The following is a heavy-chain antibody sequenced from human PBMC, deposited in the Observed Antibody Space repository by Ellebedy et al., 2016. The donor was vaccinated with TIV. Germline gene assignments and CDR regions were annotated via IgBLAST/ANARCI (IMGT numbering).Heavy chain of an antibody. CDR1: GLSFSTYA. CDR3: ATRGGELYGDYPFDN. V-gene: IGHV3-23*01. Sequence: GGFLRLSXAASGLSFSTYAMSWVRQAPGKGLEWVSAISGSGSNTYYADSMKGRFTISRDNSKNTLYLQMNSLRAEDTAVYYCATRGGELYGDYPFDNWGQGTLVTVSA. D-gene: IGHD4-17*01. CDR2: ISGSGSNT. J-gene: IGHJ4*02.